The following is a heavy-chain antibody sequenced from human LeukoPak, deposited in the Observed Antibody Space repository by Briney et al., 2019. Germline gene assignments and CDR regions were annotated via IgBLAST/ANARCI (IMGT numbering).Heavy chain of an antibody. CDR1: GFTFDDYA. CDR3: ANLLSTNSGSGSPFEN. D-gene: IGHD3-10*01. J-gene: IGHJ4*02. CDR2: ISSSGSTI. Sequence: PGGSLRLSCAASGFTFDDYAMHWVRQAPGKGLEWVSYISSSGSTIYYADSVKGRFTISRDNAKNSLYLQMNSLRAEDTAVYYCANLLSTNSGSGSPFENWGQGTLVTVSS. V-gene: IGHV3-48*03.